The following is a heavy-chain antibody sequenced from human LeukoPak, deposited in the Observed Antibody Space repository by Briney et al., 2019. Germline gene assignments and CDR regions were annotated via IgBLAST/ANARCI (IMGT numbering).Heavy chain of an antibody. CDR2: INPNSGGT. D-gene: IGHD2-15*01. CDR1: GYTFTGNH. CDR3: ARGYCSGGSCPGAWLDP. Sequence: GASVKVSCKASGYTFTGNHIHWVRQAPGQGLEWMGWINPNSGGTNYAQKFQGRVTVTRDTPISTAYIELNRLRSDDTAVYYCARGYCSGGSCPGAWLDPWGQGTLVTVSS. V-gene: IGHV1-2*02. J-gene: IGHJ5*02.